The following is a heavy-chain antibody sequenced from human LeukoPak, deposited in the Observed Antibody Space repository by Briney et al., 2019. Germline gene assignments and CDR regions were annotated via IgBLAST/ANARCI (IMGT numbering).Heavy chain of an antibody. CDR1: GLTLRNYG. J-gene: IGHJ6*03. V-gene: IGHV3-30*18. CDR2: ISYDGSNK. CDR3: AKKYYYMDV. Sequence: GGSLRLSCAASGLTLRNYGMHWVRQAPGKGLEWVAVISYDGSNKYYADSVKGRFTISRDNSMNTLYLQMNSLRAEDTAVYYCAKKYYYMDVWGKGTTVIVSS.